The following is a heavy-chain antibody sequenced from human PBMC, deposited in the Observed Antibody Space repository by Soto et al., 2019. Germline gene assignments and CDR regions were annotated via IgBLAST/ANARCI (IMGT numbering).Heavy chain of an antibody. Sequence: PGESLKISCKGSGYSFTSNWIGWVRQMPGKGLEWMGIIYPGDSDTRYSPSFQGHVTISADKSISTAYLQWSSLKASDTAMYCCVIDVWSGYYEDYYYYGMDVWGQGTTVTVSS. CDR3: VIDVWSGYYEDYYYYGMDV. J-gene: IGHJ6*02. CDR1: GYSFTSNW. V-gene: IGHV5-51*01. CDR2: IYPGDSDT. D-gene: IGHD3-3*01.